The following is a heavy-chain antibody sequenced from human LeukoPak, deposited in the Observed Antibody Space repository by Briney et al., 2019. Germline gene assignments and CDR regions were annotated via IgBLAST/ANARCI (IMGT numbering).Heavy chain of an antibody. CDR3: ARRVLAAVGYYFDS. CDR1: GYIFTNYW. J-gene: IGHJ4*02. CDR2: IYGGDSET. Sequence: NPGESLKISCKGSGYIFTNYWIGWVRQMPGKGLEWMGIIYGGDSETRYSPSFQGQVTISLDKSITTAYLQRSSLKASDTAMYYCARRVLAAVGYYFDSWGQGTLVTVSS. V-gene: IGHV5-51*01. D-gene: IGHD6-13*01.